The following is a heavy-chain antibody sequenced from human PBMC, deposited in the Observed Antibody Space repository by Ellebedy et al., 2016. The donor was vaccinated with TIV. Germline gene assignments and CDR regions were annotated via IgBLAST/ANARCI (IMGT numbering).Heavy chain of an antibody. D-gene: IGHD6-13*01. J-gene: IGHJ4*02. CDR3: ARISIAAYGFDR. CDR1: GFSLSNTKMG. V-gene: IGHV2-26*01. Sequence: SGPTLVKPTETLTLTCTVSGFSLSNTKMGVTWIRQPPGKALEWLAHIFSNDEKSYNTSLKSRVTISKDTSKSLVVLTMSNMDPADTATCYCARISIAAYGFDRWGQGTLVTVSS. CDR2: IFSNDEK.